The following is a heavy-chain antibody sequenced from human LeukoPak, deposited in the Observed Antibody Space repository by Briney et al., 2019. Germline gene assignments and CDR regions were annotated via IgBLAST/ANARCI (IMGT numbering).Heavy chain of an antibody. CDR3: ARDSSGFDY. CDR1: GYTFTSYG. D-gene: IGHD6-19*01. Sequence: SCKASGYTFTSYGMHWVRQAPGKGLEWVAVIWYDGSNKYYADSVKGRFTISRDNSKNTLYLQMNSLRAEDTAVYYCARDSSGFDYWGQGTLVTVSS. CDR2: IWYDGSNK. J-gene: IGHJ4*02. V-gene: IGHV3-33*01.